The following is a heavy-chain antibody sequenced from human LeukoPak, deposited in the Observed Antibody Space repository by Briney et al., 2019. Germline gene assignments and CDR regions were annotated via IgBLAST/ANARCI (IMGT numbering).Heavy chain of an antibody. J-gene: IGHJ3*02. V-gene: IGHV1-69*02. CDR2: IIPILGIA. D-gene: IGHD2-21*01. Sequence: SVKLSCKASGGTFSSYTISWVRQAPGQGLEWMGRIIPILGIANYEHKFQGRVTVTADKSTSTAYMELSSLRSEDTIVYCCASNFVVVLDAFDTWGEGTIVTASS. CDR3: ASNFVVVLDAFDT. CDR1: GGTFSSYT.